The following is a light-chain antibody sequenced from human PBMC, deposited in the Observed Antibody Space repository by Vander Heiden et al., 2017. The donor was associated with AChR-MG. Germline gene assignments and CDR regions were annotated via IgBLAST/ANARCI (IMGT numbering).Light chain of an antibody. V-gene: IGLV3-1*01. Sequence: SHALPQPPSVSVSPGQTASITCSGDTLGDKYGCWYQQKSGQSPLQVIHQDTKRPSGIPERFSGSNSGNTATLTISGTQATDEADYYCQAWDRNSEEVFGGVTKLTVL. J-gene: IGLJ3*02. CDR1: TLGDKY. CDR2: QDT. CDR3: QAWDRNSEEV.